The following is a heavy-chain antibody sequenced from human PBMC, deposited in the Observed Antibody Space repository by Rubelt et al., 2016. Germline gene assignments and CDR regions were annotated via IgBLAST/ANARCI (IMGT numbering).Heavy chain of an antibody. Sequence: QVQLQESGPGLVKPSETLSLTCTVSGGSISSSSYYWGWIRQPPGKGLEWIGSIYYSGSTYYNPSLKSRVTISVDTSKNQFSLKLTAVTAADTAVYFCARHSSGSGNYLSFDYWGQGTLVTVSS. J-gene: IGHJ4*02. CDR1: GGSISSSSYY. D-gene: IGHD3-10*01. V-gene: IGHV4-39*01. CDR2: IYYSGST. CDR3: ARHSSGSGNYLSFDY.